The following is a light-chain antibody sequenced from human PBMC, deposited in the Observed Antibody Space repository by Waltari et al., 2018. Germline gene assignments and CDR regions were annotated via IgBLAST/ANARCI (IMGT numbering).Light chain of an antibody. CDR2: GAS. V-gene: IGKV1-39*01. CDR3: QQSYDTWT. J-gene: IGKJ1*01. Sequence: DIQMTQSPSSLSASVGHRVTITCRASQRISRFLNWYQQKPGPAPKLLIYGASNLQSGVPTRFIGSGSGTDFTLTISSLQPEDFATYYCQQSYDTWTFGQGTKVEI. CDR1: QRISRF.